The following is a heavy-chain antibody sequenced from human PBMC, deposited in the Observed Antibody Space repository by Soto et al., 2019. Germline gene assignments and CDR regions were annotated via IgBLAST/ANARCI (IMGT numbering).Heavy chain of an antibody. CDR3: ARDLPLAYCGGDCYPAGNDY. CDR1: GFTVSSNY. J-gene: IGHJ4*02. V-gene: IGHV3-66*01. D-gene: IGHD2-21*02. Sequence: EVQLVESGGGLVQPGGSLRLSCAASGFTVSSNYMSWVRQAPGKGLEWVSVIYSGGSTYYADSVKGRFTISRDNSKNTLYLQMNSLRAEDTAVYYCARDLPLAYCGGDCYPAGNDYWGQGTLVTVSS. CDR2: IYSGGST.